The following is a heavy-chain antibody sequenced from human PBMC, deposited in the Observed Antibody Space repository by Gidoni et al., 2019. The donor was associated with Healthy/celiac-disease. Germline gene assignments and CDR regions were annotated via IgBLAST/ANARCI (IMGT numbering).Heavy chain of an antibody. V-gene: IGHV4-39*01. Sequence: QLQLQESGPGLVKPSETLSLTCTVSGCSISSSSYYWGWLRQPPGTGLEWIGSIYYSGSTYYNPSLKSRVTISVDTSKNQFSLKLSSVTAADTAVYYCARLLRASRFDPWGQGTLVTVSS. CDR1: GCSISSSSYY. J-gene: IGHJ5*02. CDR3: ARLLRASRFDP. D-gene: IGHD6-6*01. CDR2: IYYSGST.